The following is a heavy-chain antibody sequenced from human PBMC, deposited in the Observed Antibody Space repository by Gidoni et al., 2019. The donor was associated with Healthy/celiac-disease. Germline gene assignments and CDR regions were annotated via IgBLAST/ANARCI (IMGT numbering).Heavy chain of an antibody. CDR3: ARKDLRDWYFDL. Sequence: QVQLQESGPGLVKPSETLSLTCTVSGGSISNHYWSWIRQPPGKGLEWIGSIHYSGSTNYNPSLKSRVTISVDTSKNQLSLKVSSVTAADTAVYYCARKDLRDWYFDLWGRGTLVTVSS. J-gene: IGHJ2*01. V-gene: IGHV4-59*11. CDR2: IHYSGST. CDR1: GGSISNHY.